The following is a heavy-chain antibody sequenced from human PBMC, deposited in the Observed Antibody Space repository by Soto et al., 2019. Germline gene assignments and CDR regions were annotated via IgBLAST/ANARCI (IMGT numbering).Heavy chain of an antibody. D-gene: IGHD6-13*01. Sequence: GGSLRLSCANSGFTVSSNYMSWVRQAPGKGLEWVSVIYSGGSTYYADSVKGRFTISRDNSKNTLYLQMISLSAEDTSVYYRDAAAGRSYYYYCYMDVWGKGTTVPISS. CDR3: DAAAGRSYYYYCYMDV. V-gene: IGHV3-66*01. CDR1: GFTVSSNY. CDR2: IYSGGST. J-gene: IGHJ6*03.